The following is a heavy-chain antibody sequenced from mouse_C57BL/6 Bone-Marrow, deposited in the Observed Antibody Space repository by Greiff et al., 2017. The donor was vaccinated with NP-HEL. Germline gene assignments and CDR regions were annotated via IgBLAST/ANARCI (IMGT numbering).Heavy chain of an antibody. D-gene: IGHD1-1*01. CDR2: INPSSGYT. V-gene: IGHV1-4*01. Sequence: QVQLKESGAELARPGASVKMSCKASGYTFTSYTMHWVKQRPGQGLEWIGYINPSSGYTKYNQKFKDKATLTADKSSSTAYMQLSSLTSEDSAVYYCARGILPHYFDYWGQGTTLTVSS. CDR1: GYTFTSYT. J-gene: IGHJ2*01. CDR3: ARGILPHYFDY.